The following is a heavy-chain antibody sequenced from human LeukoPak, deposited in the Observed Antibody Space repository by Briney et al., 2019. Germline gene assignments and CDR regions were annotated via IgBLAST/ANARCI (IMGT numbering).Heavy chain of an antibody. V-gene: IGHV3-9*01. D-gene: IGHD5-12*01. CDR3: AKDKNEYSGYDAFDY. J-gene: IGHJ4*02. CDR2: ISWNSGSI. CDR1: GFTFDDYA. Sequence: GGSLRLSCAASGFTFDDYAMHWVRQAPGKGLEWVSGISWNSGSIGYADSVKGRFTISRDNAKNSLYLQMNSLRAEDTALYYCAKDKNEYSGYDAFDYWGQGTLVTVSS.